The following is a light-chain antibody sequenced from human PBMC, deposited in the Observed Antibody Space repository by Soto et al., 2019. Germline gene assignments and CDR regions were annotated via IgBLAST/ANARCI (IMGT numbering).Light chain of an antibody. J-gene: IGKJ1*01. Sequence: SQXVXXTYLAWYQQKPGQAPRLLIYGASSRATGIPDRFSGSGSGTDFTLTISRLEPEDFAVYYCQQYGSSPRTFGQGTKVEI. CDR2: GAS. CDR1: QXVXXTY. V-gene: IGKV3-20*01. CDR3: QQYGSSPRT.